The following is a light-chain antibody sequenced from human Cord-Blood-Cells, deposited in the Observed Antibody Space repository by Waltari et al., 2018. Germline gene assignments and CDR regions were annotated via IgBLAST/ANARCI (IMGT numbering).Light chain of an antibody. CDR1: SGSIASNY. Sequence: NFMLTQHHSVSESPGKTVTISCTRSSGSIASNYVQWYQQRPGSAPTTVIYEDNQRPSGVPDRFSGSIDSSSNSASPTISGLKTEDEADYYCQSYDSSNRGVFGGGTKLTVL. V-gene: IGLV6-57*03. CDR2: EDN. J-gene: IGLJ3*02. CDR3: QSYDSSNRGV.